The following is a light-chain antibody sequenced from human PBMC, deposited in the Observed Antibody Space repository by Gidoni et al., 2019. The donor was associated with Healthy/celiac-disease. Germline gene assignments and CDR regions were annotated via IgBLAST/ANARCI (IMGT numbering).Light chain of an antibody. CDR1: SSNNGSNT. CDR2: SNN. V-gene: IGLV1-44*01. CDR3: AAWDDSLNVLYV. Sequence: QSVLTQPPAASGTPGKRVPSPCSGSSSNNGSNTVNWYQQLPGTAPKLLIYSNNQRPSGVPDRFSGSKSGTSASLAISGLQSEDEADYYCAAWDDSLNVLYVFGTGTKVTVL. J-gene: IGLJ1*01.